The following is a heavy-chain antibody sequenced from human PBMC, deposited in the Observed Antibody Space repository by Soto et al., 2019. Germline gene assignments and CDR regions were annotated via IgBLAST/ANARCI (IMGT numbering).Heavy chain of an antibody. J-gene: IGHJ4*02. Sequence: QVQLVESGGGVVQPGRSLRLSCAASGFTFSSYAMHWVRQAPGKGLEWVAVISYDGSNKYYADSVKGRFTISRDNSKNTLYLQMNSLRAEDTAVYYCARGLDGVSSGHWGQGTLVTVSS. D-gene: IGHD6-19*01. CDR1: GFTFSSYA. CDR3: ARGLDGVSSGH. CDR2: ISYDGSNK. V-gene: IGHV3-30-3*01.